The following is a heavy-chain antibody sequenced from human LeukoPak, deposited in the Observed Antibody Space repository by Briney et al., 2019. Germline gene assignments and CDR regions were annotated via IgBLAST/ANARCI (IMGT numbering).Heavy chain of an antibody. Sequence: SETLSLTCTVSGGSISSYYWSWIRQPPGKGLEWIGYIYYSGSTNYNPSLKSRVTISVDTSKNQFSLKLSSVTAADTAVYYCARSGLRYFFEAFDIWGQGTMVTVSS. V-gene: IGHV4-59*01. J-gene: IGHJ3*02. CDR3: ARSGLRYFFEAFDI. CDR2: IYYSGST. CDR1: GGSISSYY. D-gene: IGHD3-9*01.